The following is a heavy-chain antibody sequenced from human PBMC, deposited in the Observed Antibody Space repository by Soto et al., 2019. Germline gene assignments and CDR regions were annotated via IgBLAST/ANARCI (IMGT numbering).Heavy chain of an antibody. V-gene: IGHV1-69*08. CDR2: IIPILGIA. J-gene: IGHJ5*02. CDR1: GGTFSSYT. D-gene: IGHD6-6*01. CDR3: ARDIAAYSSSPSWFDP. Sequence: QVQLVQSGAEVKKPGSSVKVSCKASGGTFSSYTISWVRQAPGQGLEWMGRIIPILGIANYAPQFQGRVSMTADKSTSTAYMELSSLRSEDTAVYYCARDIAAYSSSPSWFDPWGQGTLVTVSS.